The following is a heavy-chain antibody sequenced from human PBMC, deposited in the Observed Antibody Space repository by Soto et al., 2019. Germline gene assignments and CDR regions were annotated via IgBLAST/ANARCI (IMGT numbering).Heavy chain of an antibody. J-gene: IGHJ4*02. D-gene: IGHD2-2*01. Sequence: PSETRSLTCTVSGGSISSGDYYWSWIRQPPGKGLEWIGYIYYSGSTYYNPSLKSRVTISVDTSKNQFSLKLSSVTAAETAVYYCATSRDGPGYFDYWGLGTHVTVSS. V-gene: IGHV4-30-4*01. CDR3: ATSRDGPGYFDY. CDR2: IYYSGST. CDR1: GGSISSGDYY.